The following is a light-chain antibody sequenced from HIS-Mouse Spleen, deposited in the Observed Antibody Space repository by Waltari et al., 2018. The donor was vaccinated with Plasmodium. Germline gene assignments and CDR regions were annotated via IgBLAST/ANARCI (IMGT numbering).Light chain of an antibody. CDR1: KGISSW. CDR2: AAS. J-gene: IGKJ2*01. CDR3: QQANSFPYT. V-gene: IGKV1-12*01. Sequence: DIQMTQSPSSVSASVGDRVTITCRASKGISSWLAWFQQQPGKAPKLLIYAASRLQRGVPSRFSGSGSGTDFTLTISSLQPEDFATYYCQQANSFPYTFGQGTKLEIK.